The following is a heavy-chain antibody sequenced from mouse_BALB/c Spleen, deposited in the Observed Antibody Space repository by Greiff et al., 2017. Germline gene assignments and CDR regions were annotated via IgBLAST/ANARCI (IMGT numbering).Heavy chain of an antibody. J-gene: IGHJ3*01. V-gene: IGHV1S81*02. CDR2: INPSNGGT. Sequence: QVQLQQSGAELVKPGASVKLSCKASGYTFTSYYMYWVKQRPGQGLEWIGEINPSNGGTNFNEKFKSKATLTVDKSSSTAYMQLSSLTSEDSAVYYCTRGLGDGYYLAWFAYWGQGTLVTVSA. CDR1: GYTFTSYY. D-gene: IGHD2-3*01. CDR3: TRGLGDGYYLAWFAY.